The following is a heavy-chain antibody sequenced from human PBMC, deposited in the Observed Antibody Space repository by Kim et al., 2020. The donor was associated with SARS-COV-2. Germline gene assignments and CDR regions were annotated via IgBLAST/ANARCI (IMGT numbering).Heavy chain of an antibody. CDR1: GFTFSSYW. D-gene: IGHD3-10*01. CDR2: IKQDGSEK. V-gene: IGHV3-7*03. CDR3: ARDEASGYYYGMDV. J-gene: IGHJ6*02. Sequence: GGSLRLSCAASGFTFSSYWMSWVRQAPGKGLEWVANIKQDGSEKYYVDSVKGRFTISRDNAKNSLYLQMNSLRAEDTAVYYCARDEASGYYYGMDVWGQGTTVTVSS.